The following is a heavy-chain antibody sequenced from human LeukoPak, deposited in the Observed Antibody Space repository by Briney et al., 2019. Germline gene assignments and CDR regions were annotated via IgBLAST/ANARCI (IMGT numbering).Heavy chain of an antibody. Sequence: ASVKVSCKASGGTFRSYAIRWVRQAPGHGLEWMGGIIPIFGTANYAQKFQGRVTITANESTSTAYMELSSLRSEDTAVYYCARDRGSSLFDYWGQGTLVTVSS. CDR3: ARDRGSSLFDY. D-gene: IGHD6-6*01. J-gene: IGHJ4*02. V-gene: IGHV1-69*13. CDR1: GGTFRSYA. CDR2: IIPIFGTA.